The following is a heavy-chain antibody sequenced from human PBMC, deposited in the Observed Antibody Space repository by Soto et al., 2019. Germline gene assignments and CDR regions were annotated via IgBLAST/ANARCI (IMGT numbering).Heavy chain of an antibody. J-gene: IGHJ6*02. CDR3: ANSLVPAAMGYYYGMDV. Sequence: GGSLRLSCAASGFSFSGCGMHWVRQAPGKGLEWVAIISYDGSNDYYADSVKGRFTISRDNFKNTLYLQMSSLRAEDTAVYYCANSLVPAAMGYYYGMDVWGQGTTVTVSS. V-gene: IGHV3-30*18. D-gene: IGHD2-2*01. CDR1: GFSFSGCG. CDR2: ISYDGSND.